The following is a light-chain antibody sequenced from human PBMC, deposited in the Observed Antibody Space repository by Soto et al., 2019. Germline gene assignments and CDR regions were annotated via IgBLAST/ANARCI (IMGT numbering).Light chain of an antibody. Sequence: DIQMTQTPSSLSASIGDTVTITCRASQAITTYLNWYQHNPGKAPKVLIYSASRLERGVPPRFSARVSGTNFTLTISGLQPEDSATYYCQQSFSTPLTFGGGTKVEV. CDR3: QQSFSTPLT. V-gene: IGKV1-39*01. CDR2: SAS. CDR1: QAITTY. J-gene: IGKJ4*01.